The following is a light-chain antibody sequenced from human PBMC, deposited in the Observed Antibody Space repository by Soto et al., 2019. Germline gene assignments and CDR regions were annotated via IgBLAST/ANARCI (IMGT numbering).Light chain of an antibody. Sequence: EIALTKSPGTLSLSPGEGATLSCRASQSVSSSYLAWYQQKPGHAPRLLIYGASSRATGIPVRFSGSGSGKDVTLTISRLEREDFAVYYCQQYGSSPWTFGQGTKVDIK. J-gene: IGKJ1*01. CDR3: QQYGSSPWT. V-gene: IGKV3-20*01. CDR2: GAS. CDR1: QSVSSSY.